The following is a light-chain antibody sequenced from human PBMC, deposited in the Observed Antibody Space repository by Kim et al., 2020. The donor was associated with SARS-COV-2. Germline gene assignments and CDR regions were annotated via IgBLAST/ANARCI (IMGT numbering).Light chain of an antibody. Sequence: PATLSLSPGERATLSCRASQSVSSFLAWYQQKPGQAPRLLIYETSNRATGIPARFSGSGSGTDFTLTISSLEPEDFALYYCQQRGAFGQGTKLE. CDR3: QQRGA. J-gene: IGKJ2*01. CDR1: QSVSSF. CDR2: ETS. V-gene: IGKV3-11*01.